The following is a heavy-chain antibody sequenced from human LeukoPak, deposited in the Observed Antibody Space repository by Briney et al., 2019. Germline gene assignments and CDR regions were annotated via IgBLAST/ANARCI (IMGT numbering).Heavy chain of an antibody. CDR2: INQDGSEK. CDR1: GFTFSNYW. CDR3: AKDPRTGTID. J-gene: IGHJ4*02. V-gene: IGHV3-7*03. D-gene: IGHD1-7*01. Sequence: GSLRLSCAASGFTFSNYWMSWVRQAPGKGLEWVANINQDGSEKYYVDSVTGRIPISRDNAKNSLYLQMNTLRAEDTAVYYCAKDPRTGTIDWGQGTLVTVSS.